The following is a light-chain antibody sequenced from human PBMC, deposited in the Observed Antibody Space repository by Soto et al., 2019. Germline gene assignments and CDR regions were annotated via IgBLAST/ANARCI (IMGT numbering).Light chain of an antibody. CDR1: QSVSSN. CDR2: DAS. CDR3: QQYNNWPPRT. J-gene: IGKJ1*01. V-gene: IGKV3-15*01. Sequence: EIVMTQSPATLSVSPGERATLSCRASQSVSSNLAWSQQKPGQAPRLLIYDASTRATSIPARFSGSGSGTEFTLTISSLQSEDVAVDYCQQYNNWPPRTFGQGTKVEIK.